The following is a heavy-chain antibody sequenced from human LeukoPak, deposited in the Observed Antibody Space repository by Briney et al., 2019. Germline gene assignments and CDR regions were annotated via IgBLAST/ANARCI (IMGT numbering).Heavy chain of an antibody. Sequence: GGSLRLSCAASGFNFSSYGLPRVRQAPGQGLEWVAVISYDGSNKYYADSVKGRFNISRDNSKNTLYLQMNSLRAEDTAVYYCARGTAMGGNYFDYWGQGTLVTVSS. J-gene: IGHJ4*02. CDR3: ARGTAMGGNYFDY. V-gene: IGHV3-30*19. D-gene: IGHD5-18*01. CDR2: ISYDGSNK. CDR1: GFNFSSYG.